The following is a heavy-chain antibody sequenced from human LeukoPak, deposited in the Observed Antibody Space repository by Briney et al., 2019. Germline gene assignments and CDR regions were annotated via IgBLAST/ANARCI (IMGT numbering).Heavy chain of an antibody. CDR1: GGTFSSYA. J-gene: IGHJ4*02. Sequence: ASVKVSCKASGGTFSSYAISWVRQAPGQGLEWMGGIIPIFGTANYAQKFQGRVTITADESTSTAYMELSSPRSEDTAVYYCARSIITMVRGVIITGFDYWGQGTLVTVSS. CDR3: ARSIITMVRGVIITGFDY. CDR2: IIPIFGTA. D-gene: IGHD3-10*01. V-gene: IGHV1-69*13.